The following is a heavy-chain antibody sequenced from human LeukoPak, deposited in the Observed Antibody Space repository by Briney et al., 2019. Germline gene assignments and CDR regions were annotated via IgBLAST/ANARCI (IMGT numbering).Heavy chain of an antibody. V-gene: IGHV3-30-3*01. J-gene: IGHJ3*02. Sequence: GGSLRLSCAASGFTFSSYAMHWVRQAPGKGLEWVAVISYDGSNKYYADSVKGRFTISRDNSKNTLYLQMNSLRAEDTAVYYCAREGWPQVSAVAASYVGAFDIWGQGTMVTVSS. D-gene: IGHD6-19*01. CDR1: GFTFSSYA. CDR3: AREGWPQVSAVAASYVGAFDI. CDR2: ISYDGSNK.